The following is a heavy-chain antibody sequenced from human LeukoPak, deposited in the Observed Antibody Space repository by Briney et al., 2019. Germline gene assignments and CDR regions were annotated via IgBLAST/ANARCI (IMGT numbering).Heavy chain of an antibody. CDR3: ARNPPYCTSTSCYNDY. D-gene: IGHD2-2*02. CDR2: INPNSGGT. CDR1: GYTFTIYY. V-gene: IGHV1-2*02. Sequence: ASVKVSCKASGYTFTIYYMHWVRQAPGQGLEWMGWINPNSGGTSYAQRFQGRVTMTRDTSVSTAYMELSGLTSDDTAVYYCARNPPYCTSTSCYNDYWGQGTLVTVSS. J-gene: IGHJ4*02.